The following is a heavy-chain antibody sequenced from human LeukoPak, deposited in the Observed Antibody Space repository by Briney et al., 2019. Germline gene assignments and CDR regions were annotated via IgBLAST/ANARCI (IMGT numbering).Heavy chain of an antibody. J-gene: IGHJ4*02. V-gene: IGHV3-74*03. D-gene: IGHD5-12*01. CDR1: GFTFSSYW. Sequence: GGSLRLSCAASGFTFSSYWMHWVRQVPGKGLVWVSRINSDGSSITYADSVKGRFTISRDNAKNTLFLQMNSLRVEDTAAYYCAREGRVSGYDFDCWGQGTLVTVSS. CDR3: AREGRVSGYDFDC. CDR2: INSDGSSI.